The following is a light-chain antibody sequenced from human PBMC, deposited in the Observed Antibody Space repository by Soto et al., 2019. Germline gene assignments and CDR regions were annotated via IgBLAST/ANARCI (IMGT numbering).Light chain of an antibody. Sequence: DIHMTQSPSSLSAYVFDIVTITCRASQGISNYLAWYQQKPGKVPKLLIYAASTLQSGVPSRFSGSGSGTDFTLTISSLQPEDVATYYCQKYNSARTFGQGTKVDIK. V-gene: IGKV1-27*01. CDR2: AAS. CDR1: QGISNY. CDR3: QKYNSART. J-gene: IGKJ1*01.